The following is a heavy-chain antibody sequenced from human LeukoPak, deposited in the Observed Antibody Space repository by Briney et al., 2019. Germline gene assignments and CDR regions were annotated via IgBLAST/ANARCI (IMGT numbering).Heavy chain of an antibody. CDR1: GFTFSSYN. CDR3: ARVKMAPHQPFDY. V-gene: IGHV3-21*01. Sequence: GGSLRLSCAASGFTFSSYNMNWVGQAPGKGLEWVSSISSSSSYIHYADSMKGRFTISRDNAKTSLYLQMNSLRAEDTAVYYCARVKMAPHQPFDYWGQGTLVTVSS. J-gene: IGHJ4*02. D-gene: IGHD5-24*01. CDR2: ISSSSSYI.